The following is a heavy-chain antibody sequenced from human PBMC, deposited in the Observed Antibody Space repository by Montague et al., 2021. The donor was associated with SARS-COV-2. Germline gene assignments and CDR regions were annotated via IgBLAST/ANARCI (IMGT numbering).Heavy chain of an antibody. CDR1: GDSVSSNSAT. Sequence: CAISGDSVSSNSATWNWVRQSPSRGLEWLGRTYYRSKWYNDYAVSVRGRVTINPDTSKNQFSLQLNSVTHEDTAIYYCTSGREGNYNVIDVWGQGTTVTVSS. CDR2: TYYRSKWYN. J-gene: IGHJ6*02. CDR3: TSGREGNYNVIDV. D-gene: IGHD1-1*01. V-gene: IGHV6-1*01.